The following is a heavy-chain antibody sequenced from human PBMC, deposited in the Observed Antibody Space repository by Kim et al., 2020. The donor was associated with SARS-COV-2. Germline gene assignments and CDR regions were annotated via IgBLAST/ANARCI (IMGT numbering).Heavy chain of an antibody. Sequence: GGSLRLSCAASGLSFSDSDMNWVRQAPGKGLEWLSFISTRGECIFYADSVEGRFTISRDNAKNSLYLQMNYLRDEDTAVYYCARSGNGYNAFGIWGQGVLVTVSS. CDR3: ARSGNGYNAFGI. V-gene: IGHV3-11*01. CDR2: ISTRGECI. D-gene: IGHD5-12*01. J-gene: IGHJ4*02. CDR1: GLSFSDSD.